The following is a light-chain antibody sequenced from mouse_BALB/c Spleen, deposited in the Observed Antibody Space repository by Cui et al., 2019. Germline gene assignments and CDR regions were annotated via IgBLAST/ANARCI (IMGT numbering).Light chain of an antibody. CDR2: WAS. J-gene: IGKJ1*01. V-gene: IGKV8-27*01. Sequence: IMMTQSPSSLAVSAGEKVTMRCKSSQSVLYSSNQNNYLAWYQQKPGRSPKLLIYWASTRESGVPDRFTGSGSGTDFTLTISSVQAEDLAVYYCHQYLSSWTFGGGTKLEIK. CDR1: QSVLYSSNQNNY. CDR3: HQYLSSWT.